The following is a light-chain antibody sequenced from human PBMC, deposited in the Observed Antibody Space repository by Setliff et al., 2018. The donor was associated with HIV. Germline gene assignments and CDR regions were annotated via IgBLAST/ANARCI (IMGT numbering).Light chain of an antibody. Sequence: QSALAQPASVSGSPGQSITTACTGTSNDVGGHNLVSWFRVDPGKAPKLIIFNVNLWASGVSHRFSASKSGNTASLTISGLQSEDEADYYCCSYSRSSVPYVFGSGTKVTVL. CDR1: SNDVGGHNL. V-gene: IGLV2-23*02. J-gene: IGLJ1*01. CDR2: NVN. CDR3: CSYSRSSVPYV.